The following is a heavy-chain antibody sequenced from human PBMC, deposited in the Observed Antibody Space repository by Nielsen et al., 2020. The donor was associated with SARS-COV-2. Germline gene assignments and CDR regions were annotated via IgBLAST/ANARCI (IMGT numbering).Heavy chain of an antibody. J-gene: IGHJ4*02. V-gene: IGHV3-13*04. CDR3: ARGGEAERRYYFDY. Sequence: GGSLRLSCAASGFTFSSYDMHWVRQATGKGLEWVSAIGTAGDTYYPGSVKGRFTISRENAKNSLYLQMNSLRAEDTAVYYCARGGEAERRYYFDYWGQGTLVTVSS. CDR2: IGTAGDT. CDR1: GFTFSSYD. D-gene: IGHD6-25*01.